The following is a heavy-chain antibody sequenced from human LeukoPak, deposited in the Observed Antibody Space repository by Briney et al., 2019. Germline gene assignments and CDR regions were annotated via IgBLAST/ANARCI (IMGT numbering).Heavy chain of an antibody. J-gene: IGHJ4*02. V-gene: IGHV3-23*01. CDR1: RFTLSSYA. D-gene: IGHD3-3*01. Sequence: GGTLRLSRAASRFTLSSYAMSWVRQAPGKGVGWVSTTSGSGTGTYHSDSVKGRFTISSDNPKNTLHLPMNSLRADDRATYHCAKGIDGVVITYFFDCWGQGTLVTVS. CDR3: AKGIDGVVITYFFDC. CDR2: TSGSGTGT.